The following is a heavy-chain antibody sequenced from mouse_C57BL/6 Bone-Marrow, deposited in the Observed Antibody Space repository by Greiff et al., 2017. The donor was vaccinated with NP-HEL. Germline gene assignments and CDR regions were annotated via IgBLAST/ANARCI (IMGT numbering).Heavy chain of an antibody. D-gene: IGHD2-4*01. J-gene: IGHJ3*01. CDR3: AREWDDYGGLD. V-gene: IGHV1-52*01. CDR1: GYTFTSYW. CDR2: IDPSDSET. Sequence: QVQLQQSGAELVRPGSSVELSCKASGYTFTSYWMHWVKQRPIQGLEWIGNIDPSDSETHYNQKFKDKATLTVDKSSSTAYMQLSSLTSEDSAVYYCAREWDDYGGLDWGQGTLVTVSA.